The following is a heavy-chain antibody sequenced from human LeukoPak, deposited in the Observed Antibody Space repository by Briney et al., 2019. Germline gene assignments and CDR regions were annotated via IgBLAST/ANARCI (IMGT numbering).Heavy chain of an antibody. CDR1: GDSVSRKSAG. Sequence: PSQTLSLTCAISGDSVSRKSAGWNWIRQSPSRGLEWLGRIYYRSTWYSDFLTSRITISPDTYKNQFSLKLSSVTAADTAVYYCAKHIEANWFDPWGQGTLVTVSS. J-gene: IGHJ5*02. CDR3: AKHIEANWFDP. V-gene: IGHV6-1*01. CDR2: IYYRSTWYS.